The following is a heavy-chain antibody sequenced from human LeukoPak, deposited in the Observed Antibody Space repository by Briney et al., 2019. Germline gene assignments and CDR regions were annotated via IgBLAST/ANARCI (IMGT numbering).Heavy chain of an antibody. V-gene: IGHV4-39*07. CDR3: ARDRTHFDWYYQGYFDY. CDR2: IYYSGST. Sequence: SETLSLTCTVSGGSISSSSYYWGWIRQPPGKGLEWIGSIYYSGSTYYNPSLKSRVTISVDTSKNQFSLKLSSVTAADTAVYYCARDRTHFDWYYQGYFDYWGQGTLVTVSS. CDR1: GGSISSSSYY. D-gene: IGHD3-9*01. J-gene: IGHJ4*02.